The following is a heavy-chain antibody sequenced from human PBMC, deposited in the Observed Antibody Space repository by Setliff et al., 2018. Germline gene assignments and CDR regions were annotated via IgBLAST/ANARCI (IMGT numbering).Heavy chain of an antibody. J-gene: IGHJ6*03. V-gene: IGHV1-18*01. CDR1: GYTFTSYG. Sequence: GASVKVSCKASGYTFTSYGISWVRQAPGQGLEWMGWISAYNGNTNYAQKLQGRVTMTTDTSTSTAYMELRSLRSDDTAVYYCARMITPHRWSYYYHYMDVWGKGTTVTVSS. CDR3: ARMITPHRWSYYYHYMDV. D-gene: IGHD3-16*01. CDR2: ISAYNGNT.